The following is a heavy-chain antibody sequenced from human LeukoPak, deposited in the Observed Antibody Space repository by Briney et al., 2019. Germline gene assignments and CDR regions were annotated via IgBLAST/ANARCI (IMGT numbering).Heavy chain of an antibody. CDR1: GYSSTSYG. D-gene: IGHD6-13*01. CDR2: ITAYNDNT. Sequence: ASVKVSCKASGYSSTSYGISWVRQAPGQGLEWMGWITAYNDNTYYAQKLQGRVTMTTDTSTSTAYMELRSLRSDDTAVYYCARDLRRGSSSWYVSGGDYWGQGTLVTVSS. J-gene: IGHJ4*02. CDR3: ARDLRRGSSSWYVSGGDY. V-gene: IGHV1-18*01.